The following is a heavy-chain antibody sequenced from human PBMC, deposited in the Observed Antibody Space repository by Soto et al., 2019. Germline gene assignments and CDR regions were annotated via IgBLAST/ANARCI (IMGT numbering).Heavy chain of an antibody. J-gene: IGHJ6*02. CDR1: GFTFNTYG. CDR2: ISYDSTKT. D-gene: IGHD1-26*01. V-gene: IGHV3-30*03. CDR3: ARTRSAWSDFHYYSLDV. Sequence: QVQLVESGGGVVQPGRSLRLSFAASGFTFNTYGMHWVRQGPGNGLGGLAFISYDSTKTYYADSVKGRFTISRDNSNSALYVQMNSLTGEDTAVYYCARTRSAWSDFHYYSLDVWGQGTTVTVSS.